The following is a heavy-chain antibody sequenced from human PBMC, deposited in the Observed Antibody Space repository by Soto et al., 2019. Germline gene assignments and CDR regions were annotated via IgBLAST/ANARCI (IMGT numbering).Heavy chain of an antibody. CDR3: AREYDYSNPRYYYGMDV. CDR1: GYTFSSHG. V-gene: IGHV1-18*01. D-gene: IGHD4-4*01. J-gene: IGHJ6*02. Sequence: QVELVQSGPEVKKPGASVKVSCQASGYTFSSHGVSWVGQAPGQGLEWIGWISAYNGNTNFAQKFQGRVTMTTDTSTSTAYMELRSLISDDTAVYYCAREYDYSNPRYYYGMDVWGQGTTVTVSS. CDR2: ISAYNGNT.